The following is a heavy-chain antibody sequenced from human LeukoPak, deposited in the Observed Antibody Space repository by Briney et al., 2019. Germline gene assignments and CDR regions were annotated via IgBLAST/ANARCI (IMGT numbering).Heavy chain of an antibody. J-gene: IGHJ4*02. Sequence: GGSLRLSCAASGFPFSRDSMHWVRQSPGKGLVWLSRISPDGTTTNYADTVKGRFTISRDNAKNTLYLQMNSLRDEDTAVYYCASDVAYKFDYWGQGTLVTVSS. V-gene: IGHV3-74*01. CDR2: ISPDGTTT. CDR3: ASDVAYKFDY. D-gene: IGHD5-24*01. CDR1: GFPFSRDS.